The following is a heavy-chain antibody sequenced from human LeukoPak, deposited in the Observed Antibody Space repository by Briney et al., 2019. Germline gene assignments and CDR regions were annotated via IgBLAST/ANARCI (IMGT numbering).Heavy chain of an antibody. CDR2: INSDGSST. J-gene: IGHJ4*02. Sequence: PGGSLRLSCAASGFIFSSYWMHWVSQAPGKGLVWVSRINSDGSSTTYADSVKGRFTISRDNAKNTLYLQMNSLRAEDTAVYYCAMSYYGSVYWGQGTLVTVSS. CDR3: AMSYYGSVY. V-gene: IGHV3-74*01. D-gene: IGHD3-10*01. CDR1: GFIFSSYW.